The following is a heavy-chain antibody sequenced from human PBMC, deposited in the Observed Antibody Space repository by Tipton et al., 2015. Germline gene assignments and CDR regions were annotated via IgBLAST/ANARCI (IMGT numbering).Heavy chain of an antibody. CDR1: GGSFYTYY. Sequence: TLSLTCSLSGGSFYTYYGTWIRQPPGQGLEWIGEIYHSGTTNYNPSLRGRFTISLSTSKNQLSLQVVSVTAADTAIYYCARGGSPIIEMAYHHYGLDVWGQGTTVTVSS. J-gene: IGHJ6*02. CDR2: IYHSGTT. D-gene: IGHD5-24*01. CDR3: ARGGSPIIEMAYHHYGLDV. V-gene: IGHV4-34*01.